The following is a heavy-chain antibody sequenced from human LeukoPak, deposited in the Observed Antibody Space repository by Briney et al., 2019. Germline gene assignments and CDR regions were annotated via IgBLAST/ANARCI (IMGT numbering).Heavy chain of an antibody. J-gene: IGHJ4*02. CDR2: INPSGGTT. CDR3: ARGPYFHYFDY. D-gene: IGHD3-10*01. Sequence: ASVKVSCKASGYTFTSSYIHWVRQAPGQGLEWMGIINPSGGTTIYAQKFQGRVTMTRDTSTSTVYMELSSLRSEDTAVYYCARGPYFHYFDYWGQGTLVTVSS. CDR1: GYTFTSSY. V-gene: IGHV1-46*01.